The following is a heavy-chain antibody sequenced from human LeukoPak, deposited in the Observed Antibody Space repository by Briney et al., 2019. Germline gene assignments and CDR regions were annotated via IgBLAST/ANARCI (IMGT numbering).Heavy chain of an antibody. V-gene: IGHV3-48*04. Sequence: GGSLRLSCSASGFTFSSSWMNWVRQAPGKGLEWVSYISSSGSTIYYADSVKGRFTISRDNAKNSLYLQMNSLRAEDTAVYYCARARVPYYYYYMDVWGKGTTVTVSS. J-gene: IGHJ6*03. CDR2: ISSSGSTI. D-gene: IGHD3-10*01. CDR3: ARARVPYYYYYMDV. CDR1: GFTFSSSW.